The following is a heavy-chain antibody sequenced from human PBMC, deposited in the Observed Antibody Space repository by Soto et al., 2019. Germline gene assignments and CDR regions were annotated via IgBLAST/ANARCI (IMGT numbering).Heavy chain of an antibody. D-gene: IGHD1-26*01. V-gene: IGHV1-69*18. J-gene: IGHJ4*02. Sequence: QVQLVQSGAEVKKPGSSVMVSCKASGGTFSNSAISWVRQAPGQGLEWMGRIIPIFGTANYAQKFQGRLRITADESTSTAYMELSSLRSADTAVYYCARDRSVGLIVGGTTFDYWRQGPLVTVSS. CDR1: GGTFSNSA. CDR2: IIPIFGTA. CDR3: ARDRSVGLIVGGTTFDY.